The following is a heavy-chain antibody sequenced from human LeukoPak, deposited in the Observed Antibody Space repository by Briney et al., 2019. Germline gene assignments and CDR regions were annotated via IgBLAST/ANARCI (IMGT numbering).Heavy chain of an antibody. J-gene: IGHJ5*02. CDR2: IIPIFGTA. D-gene: IGHD4-23*01. V-gene: IGHV1-69*01. CDR1: GGTFSSYA. Sequence: SVKVSCKASGGTFSSYAISWVRQAPGQGLEWMGGIIPIFGTANYAQKFQGRVTITADESTSTAYMELSSLRSEDTAAYYCAKEAVVTPGVWWFDPWGQGTLVTVSS. CDR3: AKEAVVTPGVWWFDP.